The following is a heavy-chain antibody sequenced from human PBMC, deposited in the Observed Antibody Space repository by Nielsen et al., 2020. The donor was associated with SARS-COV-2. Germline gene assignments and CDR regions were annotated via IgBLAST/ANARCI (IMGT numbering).Heavy chain of an antibody. CDR3: AREGGYDFWSGPPHY. J-gene: IGHJ4*02. CDR2: IYYSGST. Sequence: SETLSLTCTVSGGSISNDYWSWIRQPPGQGLEWIGYIYYSGSTNYNPSLNSRVSMSVDTSKNQFSLKLSSVTAADTAVYYCAREGGYDFWSGPPHYWGQGTLVTVSS. D-gene: IGHD3-3*01. CDR1: GGSISNDY. V-gene: IGHV4-59*01.